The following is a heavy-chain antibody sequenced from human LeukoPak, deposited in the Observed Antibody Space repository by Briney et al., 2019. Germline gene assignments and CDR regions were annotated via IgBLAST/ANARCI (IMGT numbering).Heavy chain of an antibody. CDR1: GGSISSSSYY. CDR3: ARELQYYYDSSGYYPLDY. Sequence: SETLSLTCTVSGGSISSSSYYWGWIRQPPGKGLEWIGSIYYSGSTYYNPSLKSRVTISVDTSKNQFSLKLSSVTAADTAVYYCARELQYYYDSSGYYPLDYWGQGTLVTVSS. J-gene: IGHJ4*02. CDR2: IYYSGST. D-gene: IGHD3-22*01. V-gene: IGHV4-39*07.